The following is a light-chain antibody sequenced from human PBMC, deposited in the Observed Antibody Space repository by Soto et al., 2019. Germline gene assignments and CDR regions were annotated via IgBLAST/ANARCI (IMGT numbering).Light chain of an antibody. V-gene: IGKV3-20*01. J-gene: IGKJ4*01. Sequence: EIVLTQSPCTLSLSPGERATLSCRASQSVSSSYLARYQQKPGQAPRLLIYGASSRATSIPDRFSGSGSGTDFTLTISRLEPEDFAVYYCQQYGSSPLTFGGGAKVDIK. CDR2: GAS. CDR1: QSVSSSY. CDR3: QQYGSSPLT.